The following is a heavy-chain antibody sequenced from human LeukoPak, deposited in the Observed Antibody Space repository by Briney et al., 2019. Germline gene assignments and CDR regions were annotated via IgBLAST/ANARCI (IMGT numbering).Heavy chain of an antibody. D-gene: IGHD3-10*01. CDR2: ISWNSGSI. CDR1: GFTFDDYA. J-gene: IGHJ4*02. V-gene: IGHV3-9*01. CDR3: AKGARVTMVRGVFDY. Sequence: GGSLRLSCAASGFTFDDYAMHWVRQAPGKGLEWVSGISWNSGSIGYADSVKGRFTISRDNAKNSLYLQMNSLRAEDTALYYCAKGARVTMVRGVFDYWGQGTLVTVSS.